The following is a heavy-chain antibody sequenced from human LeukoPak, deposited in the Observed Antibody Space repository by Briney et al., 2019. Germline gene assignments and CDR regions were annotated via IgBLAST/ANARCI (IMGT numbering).Heavy chain of an antibody. J-gene: IGHJ5*02. V-gene: IGHV1-2*02. CDR2: INPNSGGT. CDR3: ARELYCSGGSCKYNWFDP. D-gene: IGHD2-15*01. CDR1: GYTFTGYY. Sequence: ASVKVSCKASGYTFTGYYMHWVRQAPGQGLEWMGWINPNSGGTNYAQKFQGRVTMTRDTSISTAYMELSRLRSDDTAVYYCARELYCSGGSCKYNWFDPWGQGTLVTVSS.